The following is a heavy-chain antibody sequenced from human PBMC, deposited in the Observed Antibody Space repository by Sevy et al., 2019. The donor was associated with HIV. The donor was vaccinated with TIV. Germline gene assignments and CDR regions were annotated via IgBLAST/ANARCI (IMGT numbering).Heavy chain of an antibody. CDR2: VHTSGRT. CDR1: GGSSRSGTYY. V-gene: IGHV4-61*02. D-gene: IGHD6-13*01. CDR3: AGEYSSGWYQAFDV. J-gene: IGHJ3*01. Sequence: SETLSLTCSIPGGSSRSGTYYWSWIRQPAGKGLEWIGRVHTSGRTNYNPSLKSRVTISVDTSKNQFSLRLRSVTAADTAVYYCAGEYSSGWYQAFDVWGQGTMVTVSS.